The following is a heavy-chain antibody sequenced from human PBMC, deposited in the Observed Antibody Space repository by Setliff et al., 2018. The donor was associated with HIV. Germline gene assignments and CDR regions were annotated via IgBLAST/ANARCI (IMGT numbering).Heavy chain of an antibody. CDR1: GGSLSGYY. Sequence: KRSETLSLTCAVYGGSLSGYYWSWLRQPPGKGLEWLGEINHSRTTNYNASLNRRVTISVDTSKNQFSLKLGSVTAADTAMYYCARGLGEMGTKIGNYFDYWGQGTLVTVSS. CDR2: INHSRTT. V-gene: IGHV4-34*01. J-gene: IGHJ4*02. CDR3: ARGLGEMGTKIGNYFDY. D-gene: IGHD1-1*01.